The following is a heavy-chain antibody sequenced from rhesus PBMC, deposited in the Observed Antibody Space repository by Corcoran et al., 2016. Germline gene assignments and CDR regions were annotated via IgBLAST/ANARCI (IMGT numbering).Heavy chain of an antibody. D-gene: IGHD3-9*01. CDR3: ARGGEDEYGYYGNRDY. J-gene: IGHJ4*01. CDR1: GGSISSNY. CDR2: IRSGGTT. V-gene: IGHV4-160*01. Sequence: QVQLQQWGEGLVKPSETLSLTCAVYGGSISSNYWSWIRQPPGKELEWIGRIRSGGTTKYNPSLQSRCTSSIDKSKNQFSLRRSAGTAADTAVDYCARGGEDEYGYYGNRDYWGQGVLVTVSS.